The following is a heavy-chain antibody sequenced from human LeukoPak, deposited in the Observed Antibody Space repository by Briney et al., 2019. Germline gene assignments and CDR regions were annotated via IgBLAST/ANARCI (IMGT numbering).Heavy chain of an antibody. CDR2: ISSYNGNT. J-gene: IGHJ6*04. CDR1: GYTFTSYG. D-gene: IGHD6-13*01. Sequence: GASVKVSCKASGYTFTSYGISWVRQAPGQGLEWMGLISSYNGNTNYAQKLQGRVTMTTDTSTSTAYMELRSLRSDDTAVYYCARRYSSSWMSEWSYYGMDVWGKGTTVTVSS. V-gene: IGHV1-18*04. CDR3: ARRYSSSWMSEWSYYGMDV.